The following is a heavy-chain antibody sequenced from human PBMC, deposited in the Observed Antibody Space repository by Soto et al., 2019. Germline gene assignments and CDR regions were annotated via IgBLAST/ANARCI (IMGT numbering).Heavy chain of an antibody. D-gene: IGHD3-10*01. J-gene: IGHJ4*02. CDR1: GYTFTSYY. Sequence: QVQLVQSGAEVKKPGASVKVSCKASGYTFTSYYMHWVRQAPGQGLEWMGIINPSGGSTSYAQKFQGRVTMTRDTSTSTVYMELSSLRSEDTAVYYCARDRKIQGNYGSGSYYTFDYWGQGTLVTVSS. CDR3: ARDRKIQGNYGSGSYYTFDY. CDR2: INPSGGST. V-gene: IGHV1-46*01.